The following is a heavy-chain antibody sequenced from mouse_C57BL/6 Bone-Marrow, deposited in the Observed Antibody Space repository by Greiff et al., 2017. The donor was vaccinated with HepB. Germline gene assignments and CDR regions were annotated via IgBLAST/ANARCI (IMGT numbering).Heavy chain of an antibody. CDR1: GYTFTSYG. D-gene: IGHD2-2*01. V-gene: IGHV1-81*01. J-gene: IGHJ3*01. CDR3: ARERGYGPFAY. CDR2: IYPRSGNT. Sequence: VQLQESGAELARPGASVKLSCKASGYTFTSYGISWVKQRTGQGLEWIGEIYPRSGNTYYNEKFKGKATLTADKSSSTAYMELRSLTSEDSAVYFWARERGYGPFAYWGQGTLVTVSA.